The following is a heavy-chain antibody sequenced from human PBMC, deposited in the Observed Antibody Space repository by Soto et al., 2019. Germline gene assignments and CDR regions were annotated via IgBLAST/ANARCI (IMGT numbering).Heavy chain of an antibody. D-gene: IGHD2-15*01. CDR3: ATGYCSGGSCYWGIDY. CDR2: IIPIFGTA. V-gene: IGHV1-69*12. CDR1: GGTFSSYA. J-gene: IGHJ4*02. Sequence: QVQLVQSGAEVKKPGSSVKVSCKASGGTFSSYAISWVRQAPGQGLEWMGGIIPIFGTANYAQKFQGRVTIPADESTSTAYMELSSLRSEDTAVYYCATGYCSGGSCYWGIDYWGQGTLVTVSS.